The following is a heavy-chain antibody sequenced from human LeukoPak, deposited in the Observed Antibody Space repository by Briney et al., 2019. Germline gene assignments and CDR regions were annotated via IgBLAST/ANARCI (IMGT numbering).Heavy chain of an antibody. D-gene: IGHD2-2*02. Sequence: GGSLRLSCAASGFIFDNYWMTWVRQVPGKGLEWVADIDKDGRQKVYVDSVKGRFTISRDNTENSLYLEMNSLRGEDTAVNYCARDPGPNIPSWGAFDIWGQGTVVTVSS. V-gene: IGHV3-7*01. CDR3: ARDPGPNIPSWGAFDI. J-gene: IGHJ3*02. CDR2: IDKDGRQK. CDR1: GFIFDNYW.